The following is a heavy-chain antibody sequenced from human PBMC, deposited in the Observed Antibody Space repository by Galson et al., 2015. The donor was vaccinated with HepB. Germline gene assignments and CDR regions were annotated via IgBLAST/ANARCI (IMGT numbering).Heavy chain of an antibody. Sequence: SVKVSCKASGYIFTNYNINWVRQAPGQGLEWMGWISTYNGDTNYAQKIQGRVTMTTDTSTSTAYMELRSLRSDDTAVYYCARVEWFPDYWGQGTLVTVSS. V-gene: IGHV1-18*01. CDR1: GYIFTNYN. J-gene: IGHJ4*02. CDR2: ISTYNGDT. D-gene: IGHD2-8*01. CDR3: ARVEWFPDY.